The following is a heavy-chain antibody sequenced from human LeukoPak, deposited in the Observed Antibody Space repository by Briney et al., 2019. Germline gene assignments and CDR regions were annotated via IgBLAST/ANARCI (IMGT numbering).Heavy chain of an antibody. D-gene: IGHD3-22*01. CDR3: ASLGENYYDSSGYSPDDY. J-gene: IGHJ4*02. CDR1: GGSFSGYY. V-gene: IGHV4-34*01. Sequence: SETLSLTCAVYGGSFSGYYWSWIRQPPGKGLEWIGEINHSGSTNYNPSLKSRVTILVDTSKNQFSLKLSSVTAADTAVYYCASLGENYYDSSGYSPDDYWGQGTLVTVSS. CDR2: INHSGST.